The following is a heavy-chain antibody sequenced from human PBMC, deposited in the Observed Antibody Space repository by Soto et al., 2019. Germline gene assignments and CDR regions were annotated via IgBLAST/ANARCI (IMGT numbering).Heavy chain of an antibody. J-gene: IGHJ3*02. CDR2: IDWDDDK. CDR1: GFSLSTSGMC. Sequence: SGPTLVNPTQTLTLTCTFSGFSLSTSGMCVSWIRQPPGKALEFLARIDWDDDKYYITSLKTRLTISKDTSKNQVVLTMTNMDPVDTATYYCARMVPMIRGVNPLAFDIWGQGTMVTVSS. CDR3: ARMVPMIRGVNPLAFDI. V-gene: IGHV2-70*11. D-gene: IGHD3-10*01.